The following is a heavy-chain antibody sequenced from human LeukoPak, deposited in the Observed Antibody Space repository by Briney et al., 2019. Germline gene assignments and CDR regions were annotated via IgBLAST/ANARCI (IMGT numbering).Heavy chain of an antibody. CDR3: VRDVEL. CDR1: GFTFSSYS. CDR2: ISSSSSTI. V-gene: IGHV3-48*04. D-gene: IGHD1-1*01. J-gene: IGHJ4*02. Sequence: GGSLRLSCAASGFTFSSYSMNWVRQAPGKGLEWVSYISSSSSTIYYADSVKGRFTISRDNAKNSVFLEMSSLRVEDTAVYYCVRDVELWGQGTLVTVSS.